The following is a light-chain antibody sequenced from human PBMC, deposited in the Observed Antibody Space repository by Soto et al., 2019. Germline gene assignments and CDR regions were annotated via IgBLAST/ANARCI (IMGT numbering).Light chain of an antibody. CDR1: SSDVGGYNY. CDR3: SSYTSSSTLNV. Sequence: QSVLTQPASVSGSPGQSITISCTGTSSDVGGYNYVSWYQQHPGKVPKLIIYDVSDRPSGVSNRFSASKSGNMASLTISGLQAEDEADYYCSSYTSSSTLNVFGSGTKLTVL. V-gene: IGLV2-14*01. J-gene: IGLJ1*01. CDR2: DVS.